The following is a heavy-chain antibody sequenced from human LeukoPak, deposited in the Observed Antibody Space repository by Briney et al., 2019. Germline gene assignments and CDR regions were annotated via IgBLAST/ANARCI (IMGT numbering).Heavy chain of an antibody. J-gene: IGHJ5*02. CDR3: ARATTVITRDWFDP. CDR2: ISAYNGNT. D-gene: IGHD4-17*01. Sequence: ASVKVSCKASGYTFTSYGISWVRQAPGQGLEWMGWISAYNGNTNYAQKLQGRVTMTTDTSTSTAYMELRSLRSDDTAVYYCARATTVITRDWFDPWGQGTLVTVSS. CDR1: GYTFTSYG. V-gene: IGHV1-18*01.